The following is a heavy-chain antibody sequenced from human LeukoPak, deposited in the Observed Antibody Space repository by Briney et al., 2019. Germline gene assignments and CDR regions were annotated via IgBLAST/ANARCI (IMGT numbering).Heavy chain of an antibody. V-gene: IGHV3-53*01. CDR3: ARSGDNWSCDN. J-gene: IGHJ4*02. CDR1: GFTVSSNY. CDR2: IYSGGTT. D-gene: IGHD5-24*01. Sequence: GGSLRLSCAVSGFTVSSNYMTWVRQAPGKGLEWVSVIYSGGTTYYADSVKGRFTISRDNTKNTLYLQMNSLRAEDTAVYYCARSGDNWSCDNWSQGTLVTVSS.